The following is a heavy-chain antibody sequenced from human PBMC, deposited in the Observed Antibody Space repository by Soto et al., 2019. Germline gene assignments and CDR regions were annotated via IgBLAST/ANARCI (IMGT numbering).Heavy chain of an antibody. J-gene: IGHJ4*02. Sequence: QLQLQESGPGLVKPSETLSLTCTVSGGSISSSSYYWGWIRQPPGKGLEWIGSNYYSGSTYYNPSLKSRVTISVDTSKYRFALRLSSVTAADTAVYYCARLRKVGSGWYSLFAYWGQGTLITVSS. V-gene: IGHV4-39*01. D-gene: IGHD6-19*01. CDR2: NYYSGST. CDR1: GGSISSSSYY. CDR3: ARLRKVGSGWYSLFAY.